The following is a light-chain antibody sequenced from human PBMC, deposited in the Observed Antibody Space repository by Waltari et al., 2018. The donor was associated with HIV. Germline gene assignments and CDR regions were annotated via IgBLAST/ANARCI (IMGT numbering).Light chain of an antibody. V-gene: IGLV3-21*02. Sequence: SYVLTQPPPVSVAPGQTARITCGGNNIGSQSVHWYQQKPGQAPVLVVYDDSDRPSGIPERFSGSNSGNTATLTISRVEAGDEADYYCQVWDSSSDHTRVFGGGTKLTVL. CDR2: DDS. CDR3: QVWDSSSDHTRV. CDR1: NIGSQS. J-gene: IGLJ2*01.